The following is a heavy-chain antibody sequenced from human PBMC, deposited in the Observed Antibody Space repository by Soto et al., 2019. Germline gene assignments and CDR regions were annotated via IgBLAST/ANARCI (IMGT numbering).Heavy chain of an antibody. CDR1: GYTFTGYY. D-gene: IGHD3-16*02. Sequence: QVQLVQSGTEVKRPGDSVKVSCKASGYTFTGYYVHWVRQAPGQGLEWMGWINPNSGDTYLAQRFQGRVTMNRDTSIGTAYMELRGLTSDDTAEYYWAKGGAIVAACTRVYLYNAMDVWGQGTTVSVSS. V-gene: IGHV1-2*02. J-gene: IGHJ6*02. CDR2: INPNSGDT. CDR3: AKGGAIVAACTRVYLYNAMDV.